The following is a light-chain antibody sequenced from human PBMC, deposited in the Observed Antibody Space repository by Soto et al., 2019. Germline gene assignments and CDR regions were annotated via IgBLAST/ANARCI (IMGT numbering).Light chain of an antibody. CDR2: RAS. V-gene: IGKV3-20*01. J-gene: IGKJ3*01. CDR1: QTVYSN. CDR3: QQYGSSPQGFT. Sequence: EIVLTQSPATLSLSPGERATLSCRASQTVYSNVAWYQQRPGQAPRLLIYRASSRAIDIPARFSGSGSGTDFTLTISRLEPEDFAVYYCQQYGSSPQGFTFGPGTKVDIK.